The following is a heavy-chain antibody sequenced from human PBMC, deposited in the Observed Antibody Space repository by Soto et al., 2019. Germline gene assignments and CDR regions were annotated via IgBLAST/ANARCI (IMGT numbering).Heavy chain of an antibody. J-gene: IGHJ5*02. CDR1: GGSISSGGYY. CDR3: ARGVDSGWLNWFDT. Sequence: SLTCTVSGGSISSGGYYWSWIRQHPGKGLEWIGYIYYSGSTYYNPSLKSRVTISVDTSKNQFSLKLSSVTAADTAVYYCARGVDSGWLNWFDTWGQGTLVTVSA. V-gene: IGHV4-31*03. CDR2: IYYSGST. D-gene: IGHD6-19*01.